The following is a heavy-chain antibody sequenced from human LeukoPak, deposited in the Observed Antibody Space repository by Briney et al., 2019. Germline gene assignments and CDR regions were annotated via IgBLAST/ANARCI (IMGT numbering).Heavy chain of an antibody. CDR1: GGTFSSYA. D-gene: IGHD4-23*01. J-gene: IGHJ4*02. CDR2: IIPIFGTA. V-gene: IGHV1-69*06. CDR3: TSEAATGVTGFDY. Sequence: ASVKVSCKASGGTFSSYAISWVRQAPGQGLEWMGGIIPIFGTANYAQKFQGRVTITADKSTSTAYMELSSLRSEDTAVYYCTSEAATGVTGFDYWGQGTLVTVSS.